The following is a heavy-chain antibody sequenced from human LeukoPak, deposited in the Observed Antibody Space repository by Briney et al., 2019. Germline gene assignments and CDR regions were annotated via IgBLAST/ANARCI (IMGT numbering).Heavy chain of an antibody. Sequence: PGGSLRLSCAASGFTFSSYAMSWVRQAPGKGLEWVSAISGSGGSTYYADSVKGRFTISRDNAKNTLYLQMNSLKTEDTAVYYCTTDMGVARAFDIWGQGTMVTVSS. V-gene: IGHV3-23*01. J-gene: IGHJ3*02. CDR2: ISGSGGST. CDR1: GFTFSSYA. D-gene: IGHD5-12*01. CDR3: TTDMGVARAFDI.